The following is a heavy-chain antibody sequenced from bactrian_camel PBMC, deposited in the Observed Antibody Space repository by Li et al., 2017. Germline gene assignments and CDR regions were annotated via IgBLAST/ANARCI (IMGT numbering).Heavy chain of an antibody. J-gene: IGHJ4*01. Sequence: VQLVESGGGSVRAGGSLTLSCAVSGYPASTDCVAWFRQAPGKQREAVATFFPALPNREYADSVKGRFTVSGDNAKKSVYPQMNNLRPDDTAVYYCAARRYTCTFRTELYDYWGQGTQVTVS. V-gene: IGHV3S53*01. CDR1: GYPASTDC. CDR3: AARRYTCTFRTELYDY. CDR2: FPALPNR. D-gene: IGHD2*01.